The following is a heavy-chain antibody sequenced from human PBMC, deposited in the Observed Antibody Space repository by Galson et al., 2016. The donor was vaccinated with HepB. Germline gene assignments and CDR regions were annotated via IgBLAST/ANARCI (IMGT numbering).Heavy chain of an antibody. V-gene: IGHV3-21*01. CDR2: ISGSYYT. D-gene: IGHD3-10*01. CDR3: ASDTLVVSRGVIFYMDV. Sequence: SLRLSCAASGFPFSSYSMNWVRQAPGKGLEWVPSISGSYYTNYADSVKGRFTISRDNAKNSVYLQINSLRAEDTAVYYCASDTLVVSRGVIFYMDVWGKGTTVTVAS. CDR1: GFPFSSYS. J-gene: IGHJ6*03.